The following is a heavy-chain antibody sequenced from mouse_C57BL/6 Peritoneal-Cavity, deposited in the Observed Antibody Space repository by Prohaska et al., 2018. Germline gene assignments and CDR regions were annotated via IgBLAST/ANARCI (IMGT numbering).Heavy chain of an antibody. V-gene: IGHV5-17*01. D-gene: IGHD1-1*01. CDR3: ATPYYGISSYLYFDV. Sequence: EVQLVESGGGLVKPGGSLKLSCAASGFTFSDYGMHWVRHAPEKGLEWVTYNSSGRRSIYDADRLKWRFTMSRDNGYNTLFLQMTRLRSEDTAMYYCATPYYGISSYLYFDVWGTGTTVTVSS. CDR1: GFTFSDYG. J-gene: IGHJ1*03. CDR2: NSSGRRSI.